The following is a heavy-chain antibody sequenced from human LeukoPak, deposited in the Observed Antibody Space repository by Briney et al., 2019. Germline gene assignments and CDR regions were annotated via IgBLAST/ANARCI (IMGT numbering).Heavy chain of an antibody. V-gene: IGHV3-74*01. CDR3: HLLAYVTN. J-gene: IGHJ4*02. CDR1: GFTFGSRW. CDR2: IKDDGSTT. D-gene: IGHD2-8*01. Sequence: PGGSLRLSCAVSGFTFGSRWMHWVRQAPGKGLVWVALIKDDGSTTNYADSVKGRFTASRDDAKNTVYLQMSSLRAEDTAVYYCHLLAYVTNWGQGTLVTVSS.